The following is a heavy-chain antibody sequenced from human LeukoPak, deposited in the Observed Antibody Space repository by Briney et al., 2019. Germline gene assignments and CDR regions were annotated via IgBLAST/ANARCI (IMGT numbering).Heavy chain of an antibody. CDR3: ARSLWSGWYYFDY. J-gene: IGHJ4*02. D-gene: IGHD3-3*01. V-gene: IGHV4-34*01. CDR2: INHSGST. CDR1: GGSFSGYY. Sequence: SETLSLTCAVYGGSFSGYYWSWIRQPPGKGRDWIGEINHSGSTNYNPSLKSRVTISVDTSKNQFSLKLSSVTAADTAVYYCARSLWSGWYYFDYWGQGTLVTVSS.